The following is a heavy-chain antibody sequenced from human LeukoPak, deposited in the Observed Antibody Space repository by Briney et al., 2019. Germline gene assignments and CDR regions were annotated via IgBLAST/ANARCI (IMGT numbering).Heavy chain of an antibody. Sequence: SETLSLTCAVYGGSFSGYYWSWLRQPPGKGLEWIGEINHSGSTNSNPSLKSRVTISVDTSKNQFSLKLSSVTAADTAMYYCARRLLGYCSGGSCYSGYFQHWGQGTLVTVSS. D-gene: IGHD2-15*01. V-gene: IGHV4-34*01. J-gene: IGHJ1*01. CDR2: INHSGST. CDR1: GGSFSGYY. CDR3: ARRLLGYCSGGSCYSGYFQH.